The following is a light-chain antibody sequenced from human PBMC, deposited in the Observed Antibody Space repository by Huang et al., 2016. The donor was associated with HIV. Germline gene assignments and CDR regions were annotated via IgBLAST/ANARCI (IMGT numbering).Light chain of an antibody. V-gene: IGKV3D-15*01. CDR1: QGVSNN. CDR2: GAS. J-gene: IGKJ1*01. CDR3: QHYNNWPPWT. Sequence: EIVMTQSPATLSVSPGERATLSCRASQGVSNNIGWYQQKPGQTPRLLIRGASTRATGIVAKCRGRGSGTDFTLTITSLQPEDSAVYYCQHYNNWPPWTFGQGTQVEI.